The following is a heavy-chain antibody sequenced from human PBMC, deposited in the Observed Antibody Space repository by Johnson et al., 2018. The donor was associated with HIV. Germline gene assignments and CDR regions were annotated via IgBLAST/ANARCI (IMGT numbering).Heavy chain of an antibody. J-gene: IGHJ3*02. CDR2: ITSKTDGGTT. CDR1: GFTFSSYA. CDR3: ARDQSEVDAFDI. V-gene: IGHV3-15*01. Sequence: VQLVESGGGVVQPGRSLRLSCAASGFTFSSYALHWVRQAPGKGLEWVGRITSKTDGGTTDYAAPVKGRFTISRDDSKNTLYLQMNSLKTEDTAVYYCARDQSEVDAFDIWGQGTMVTVSS.